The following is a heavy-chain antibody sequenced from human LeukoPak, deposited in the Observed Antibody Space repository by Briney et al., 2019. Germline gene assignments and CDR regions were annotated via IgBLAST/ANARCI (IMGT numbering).Heavy chain of an antibody. CDR2: ISGSGGST. CDR3: AKADTGSSGWYSRAWFFDY. Sequence: GGSLRLSCAASGFTFSSYAMSWVRQAPGKGLEWVSAISGSGGSTYYADSVKGRFTISRDNSKNTLYLRMNSLRAEDTAVYYCAKADTGSSGWYSRAWFFDYWGQGTLVTVSS. J-gene: IGHJ4*02. V-gene: IGHV3-23*01. CDR1: GFTFSSYA. D-gene: IGHD6-19*01.